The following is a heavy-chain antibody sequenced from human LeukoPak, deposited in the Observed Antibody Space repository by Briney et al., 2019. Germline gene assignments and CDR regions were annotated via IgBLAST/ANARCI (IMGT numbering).Heavy chain of an antibody. Sequence: GGSLRLSCAASGFTFSSYSMNWVRQAPGKGLEWVSSISSSSSYIYYADSVTGRFTISRDNAKNSLYLQMNSLRAEDTAVYYCARERVTDIYDDYWGQGTLVTVSS. D-gene: IGHD2-21*02. CDR2: ISSSSSYI. CDR3: ARERVTDIYDDY. J-gene: IGHJ4*02. V-gene: IGHV3-21*01. CDR1: GFTFSSYS.